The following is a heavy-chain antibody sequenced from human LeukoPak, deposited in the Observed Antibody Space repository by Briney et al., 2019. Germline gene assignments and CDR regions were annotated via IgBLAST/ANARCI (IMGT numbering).Heavy chain of an antibody. CDR2: IGASSSPI. CDR1: GFTFSSYS. V-gene: IGHV3-48*01. CDR3: ARDHRYAFDY. Sequence: GGSLRLSCAASGFTFSSYSMNWARQAPGKGLEWVSYIGASSSPIFYADSVKGRFTISRDNARNSLYLQMNSLRAEDTAVYYCARDHRYAFDYWGQGTLVTVSS. J-gene: IGHJ4*02. D-gene: IGHD3-9*01.